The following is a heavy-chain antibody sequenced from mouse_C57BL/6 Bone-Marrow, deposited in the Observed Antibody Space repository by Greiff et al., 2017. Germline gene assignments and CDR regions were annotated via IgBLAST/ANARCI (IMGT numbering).Heavy chain of an antibody. CDR3: ARPQTAQATGFAY. CDR2: INPSSGYT. D-gene: IGHD3-2*02. Sequence: VHLVESGAELARPGASVKMSCKASGYTFTSYTMHWVKQRPGQGLEWIGYINPSSGYTKYNQKFKDKATLTADKSSSTAYMQLSSLTSEDSAVYYCARPQTAQATGFAYWGQGTLVTVSA. V-gene: IGHV1-4*01. CDR1: GYTFTSYT. J-gene: IGHJ3*01.